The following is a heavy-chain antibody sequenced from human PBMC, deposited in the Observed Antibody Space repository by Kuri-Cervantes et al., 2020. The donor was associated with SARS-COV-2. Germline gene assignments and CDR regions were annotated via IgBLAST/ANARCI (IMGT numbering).Heavy chain of an antibody. CDR1: GVTVSGGTYY. CDR3: ASRIVVVPAAGPYFDY. CDR2: LDASGST. D-gene: IGHD2-2*01. V-gene: IGHV4-61*09. J-gene: IGHJ4*02. Sequence: SETLSLTCAVSGVTVSGGTYYWSWIRQPAGKGLEWIGHLDASGSTSYNPSLMGRVTISLDTSKNQVSLRLSSVTAADTAVYYCASRIVVVPAAGPYFDYWGQGTLVTVSS.